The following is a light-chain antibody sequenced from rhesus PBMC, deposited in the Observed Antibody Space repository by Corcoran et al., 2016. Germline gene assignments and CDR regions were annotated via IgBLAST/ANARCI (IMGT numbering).Light chain of an antibody. CDR2: RAS. CDR1: QGIFNW. J-gene: IGKJ4*01. Sequence: DIQMTQSPSSLSASVGDRVTITCRASQGIFNWLAWYQHKPGKAPKLLLSRASNLETRVPSRFSGNGSGTDFTLTISSLQPEDIATYYCQQHDNSPLTFGGGTKVEIK. CDR3: QQHDNSPLT. V-gene: IGKV1-69*01.